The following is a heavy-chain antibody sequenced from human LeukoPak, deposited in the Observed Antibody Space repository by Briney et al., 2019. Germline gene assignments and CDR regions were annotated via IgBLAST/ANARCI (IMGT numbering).Heavy chain of an antibody. J-gene: IGHJ4*02. CDR3: ARGSYYDSSGYPPLDY. CDR2: IFYSGTT. Sequence: SETLSLTCTVSGGSISSYYWSWIRQPPGKGLEWIGFIFYSGTTNYNPSLKSRVTISVDTSENQFSLKLSSVTAANTAVYYCARGSYYDSSGYPPLDYWGQGTLVTVSS. V-gene: IGHV4-59*01. D-gene: IGHD3-22*01. CDR1: GGSISSYY.